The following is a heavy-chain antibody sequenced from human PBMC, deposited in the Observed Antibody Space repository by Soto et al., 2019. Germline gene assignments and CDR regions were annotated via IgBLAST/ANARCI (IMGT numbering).Heavy chain of an antibody. J-gene: IGHJ4*02. CDR3: AKSGYNWNLKGGY. Sequence: PGGSLRPSCAASGFTFSSYALSWVRQAPGKGLEWVSAISGSGGSTYYADSVKGRFTISRDNSKNTLYLQMNSLRAEDTAVYYCAKSGYNWNLKGGYWGQGTLVTVSS. D-gene: IGHD1-7*01. CDR1: GFTFSSYA. CDR2: ISGSGGST. V-gene: IGHV3-23*01.